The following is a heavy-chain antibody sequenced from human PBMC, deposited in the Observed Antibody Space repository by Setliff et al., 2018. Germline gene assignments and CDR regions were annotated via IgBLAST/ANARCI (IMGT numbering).Heavy chain of an antibody. V-gene: IGHV5-51*01. CDR1: GYSFTDYW. D-gene: IGHD5-18*01. CDR3: ARRGYGGYIYGSFDS. CDR2: IYPSNSNI. J-gene: IGHJ5*01. Sequence: GESLKISCKASGYSFTDYWIAWVRQMPGKGLEWMGIIYPSNSNIKYSPSFEAQITFSVDKSLSTAYLQWSSLKASDSGKYYCARRGYGGYIYGSFDSWGQGTLVTVSS.